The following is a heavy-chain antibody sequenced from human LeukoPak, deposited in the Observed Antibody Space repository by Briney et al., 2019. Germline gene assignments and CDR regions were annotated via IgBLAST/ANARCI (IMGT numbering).Heavy chain of an antibody. D-gene: IGHD6-19*01. J-gene: IGHJ3*02. V-gene: IGHV3-30*18. Sequence: GGSLRLSCAASGFTFSSYGMHWVRQAPGKGLEWVAVISYDGSNKYYADSVKGRSTISRDNSKNTLYLQMNSLRAEDTAVYYCAKDRSAGWYYAFDIWGQGTMVTVSS. CDR2: ISYDGSNK. CDR3: AKDRSAGWYYAFDI. CDR1: GFTFSSYG.